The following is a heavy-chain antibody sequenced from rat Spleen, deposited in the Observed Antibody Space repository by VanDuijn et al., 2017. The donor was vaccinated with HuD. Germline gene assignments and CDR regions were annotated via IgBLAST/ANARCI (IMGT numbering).Heavy chain of an antibody. Sequence: EVQLVESGGGLVQPGRSMKVSCVASGFTFNNYWMTWIRQAPGKGLEWVASITNTGGSTYYPDSVKGRFTISRDNAQNTLYLQMNSLRSEDTATYYCTRENYYGYTDWGQATLVTVSS. CDR1: GFTFNNYW. D-gene: IGHD1-9*01. CDR3: TRENYYGYTD. V-gene: IGHV5-31*01. J-gene: IGHJ3*01. CDR2: ITNTGGST.